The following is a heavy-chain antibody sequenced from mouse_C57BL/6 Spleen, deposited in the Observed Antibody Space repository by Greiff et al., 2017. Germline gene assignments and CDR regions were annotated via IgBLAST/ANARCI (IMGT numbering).Heavy chain of an antibody. Sequence: DVKLQESGEGLVKPGGSLKLSCAASGFTFSSYAMSWVRQTPEKRLEWVAYISSGGDYIYYADTVKGRFTISGDHARNTLYLQMSSLKSEDTAMYYCTRITGTRDAMDYWGQGTSVTVSS. D-gene: IGHD4-1*01. CDR2: ISSGGDYI. CDR1: GFTFSSYA. V-gene: IGHV5-9-1*02. J-gene: IGHJ4*01. CDR3: TRITGTRDAMDY.